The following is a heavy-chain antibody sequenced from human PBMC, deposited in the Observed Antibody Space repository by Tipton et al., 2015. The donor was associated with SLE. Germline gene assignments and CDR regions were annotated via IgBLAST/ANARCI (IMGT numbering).Heavy chain of an antibody. CDR3: ARQYCSGGSCYSGWFDP. CDR2: INHSGST. J-gene: IGHJ5*02. Sequence: TLSLTCDVYGGSFSDYYWMWIRQPPGKGLEWIGEINHSGSTICNPSLVSRVTISVDTSKNQFTLKMNSVTAADTAVYYCARQYCSGGSCYSGWFDPWGQGILVTVSS. CDR1: GGSFSDYY. D-gene: IGHD2-15*01. V-gene: IGHV4-34*01.